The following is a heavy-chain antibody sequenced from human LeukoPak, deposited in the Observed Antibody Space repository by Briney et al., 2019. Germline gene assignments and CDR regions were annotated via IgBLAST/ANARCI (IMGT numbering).Heavy chain of an antibody. D-gene: IGHD5-18*01. Sequence: GGSLRLSCAASGFAFRGYAMHWVRQAPGKGLEYVSAISTDGGSTYYADSVKGRFTISRDNSKNPLYLQMGSLGTEDMAVYYCARDGGGYSFDYWGQGTLVTVSS. J-gene: IGHJ4*02. CDR3: ARDGGGYSFDY. CDR2: ISTDGGST. V-gene: IGHV3-64*02. CDR1: GFAFRGYA.